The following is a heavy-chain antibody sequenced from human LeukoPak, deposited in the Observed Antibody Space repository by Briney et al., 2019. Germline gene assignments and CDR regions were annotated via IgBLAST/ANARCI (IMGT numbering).Heavy chain of an antibody. D-gene: IGHD4-23*01. J-gene: IGHJ5*02. Sequence: GASVKVSCKASGYTFTDYYMHWVRQAPGQGLEWMGWINPISGGTHYTENFQARVTMTRDTSISTAYMGLSRLRSDDTAVYYCARGGGLQSTVANWFDPWGQGTLVTVSS. CDR3: ARGGGLQSTVANWFDP. CDR1: GYTFTDYY. CDR2: INPISGGT. V-gene: IGHV1-2*02.